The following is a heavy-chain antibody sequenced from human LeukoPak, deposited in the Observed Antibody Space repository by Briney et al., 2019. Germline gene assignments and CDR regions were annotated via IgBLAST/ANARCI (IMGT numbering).Heavy chain of an antibody. Sequence: GGSLRLSCAASGFTFDDYAMHWVRQAPGKGLEWVSGISWNSGSIGYADSVKGRFTISRGNAKNSLYLQMNSLRAEDTALYYCAKDSSIAVAGTSFDYWGQGTLVTVSS. CDR1: GFTFDDYA. CDR3: AKDSSIAVAGTSFDY. V-gene: IGHV3-9*01. D-gene: IGHD6-19*01. CDR2: ISWNSGSI. J-gene: IGHJ4*02.